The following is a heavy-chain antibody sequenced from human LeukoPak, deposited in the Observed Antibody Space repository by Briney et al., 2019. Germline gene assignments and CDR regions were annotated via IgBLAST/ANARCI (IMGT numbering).Heavy chain of an antibody. D-gene: IGHD3-9*01. CDR2: ISWNSGSI. J-gene: IGHJ4*02. CDR1: GFTLDDYA. Sequence: PGMSLRLYCAASGFTLDDYAMHWVRQAPGKGLEWVSGISWNSGSIGYADSVKGRFTISRDNAKNSLYLQMNSLRAEDTALYYCAKTLREYYDILAGTVFDYWGQGTLVTVSS. CDR3: AKTLREYYDILAGTVFDY. V-gene: IGHV3-9*01.